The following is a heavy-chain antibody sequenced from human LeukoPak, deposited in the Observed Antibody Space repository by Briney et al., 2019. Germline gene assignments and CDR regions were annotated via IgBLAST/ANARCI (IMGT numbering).Heavy chain of an antibody. D-gene: IGHD3-22*01. CDR1: GGSFSGYY. CDR3: ARTPARYYYDSSGYRLHYYYGMDV. J-gene: IGHJ6*02. Sequence: SETLSLTCAVYGGSFSGYYWSWIRQPPGKGLEWIGEINHSGSTNYNPSLKSRVTISVDTSKNQFSLKLSSVTAADTAVYYCARTPARYYYDSSGYRLHYYYGMDVWGQGTTVTVSS. CDR2: INHSGST. V-gene: IGHV4-34*01.